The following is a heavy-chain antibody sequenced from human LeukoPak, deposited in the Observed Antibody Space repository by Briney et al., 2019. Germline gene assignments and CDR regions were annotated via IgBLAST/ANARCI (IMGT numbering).Heavy chain of an antibody. D-gene: IGHD2-15*01. CDR2: IFYSGSN. CDR3: ARAGGYPLLLNV. V-gene: IGHV4-59*01. Sequence: SETLSLTCSVSGGSISTYYWSWIRQPPGKGLEWIGYIFYSGSNNYNPSLKSRVTMSLDTSKNQFSLKLSSVTAADTAVYYCARAGGYPLLLNVWGKGTTVTASS. J-gene: IGHJ6*04. CDR1: GGSISTYY.